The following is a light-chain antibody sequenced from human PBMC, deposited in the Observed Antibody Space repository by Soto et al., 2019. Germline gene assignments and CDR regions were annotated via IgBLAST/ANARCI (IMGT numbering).Light chain of an antibody. V-gene: IGKV3-11*01. J-gene: IGKJ4*01. CDR1: QSVSRY. CDR2: DAS. CDR3: QQRQNWPPLT. Sequence: ETVLTQSPATLSLSPGERATRSCRASQSVSRYLAWYQQKPGQAPRLLIYDASNRATGIPARFSGSGSGTDFTLTISSLEPEDFAVYYCQQRQNWPPLTFGGGTKVEIK.